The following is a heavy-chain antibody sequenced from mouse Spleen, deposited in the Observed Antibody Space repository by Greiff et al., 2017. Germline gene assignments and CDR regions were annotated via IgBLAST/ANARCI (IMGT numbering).Heavy chain of an antibody. CDR1: GFTFSSYA. CDR3: ARHAGNYFDY. J-gene: IGHJ2*01. V-gene: IGHV5-9-3*01. CDR2: ISSGGSYT. Sequence: EVQGVESGGGLVKPGGSLKLSCAASGFTFSSYAMSWVRQTPEKRLEWVATISSGGSYTYYPDSVKGRFTISRDNAKNTLYLQMSSLRSEDTAMYYCARHAGNYFDYWGQGTTLTVSS.